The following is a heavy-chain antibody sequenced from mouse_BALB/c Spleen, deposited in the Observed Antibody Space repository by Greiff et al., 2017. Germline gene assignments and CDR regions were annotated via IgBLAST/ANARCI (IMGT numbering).Heavy chain of an antibody. J-gene: IGHJ3*01. CDR3: AREGYYGSSPAWFAY. CDR1: GFSLTGYG. V-gene: IGHV2-6-7*01. CDR2: IWGDGST. D-gene: IGHD1-1*01. Sequence: QVQLQQSGPGLVAPSQSLSITCTVSGFSLTGYGVNWVRQPPGKGLEWLGMIWGDGSTDYNSALKSRLSISKDNSKSQVFLKMNSLQTDDTARYYCAREGYYGSSPAWFAYWGQGTLVTVSA.